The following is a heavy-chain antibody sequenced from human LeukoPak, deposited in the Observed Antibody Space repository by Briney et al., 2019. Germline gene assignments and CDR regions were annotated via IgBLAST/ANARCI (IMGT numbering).Heavy chain of an antibody. D-gene: IGHD2-15*01. Sequence: GGSLRLSCAASGFTFSDYYMSWIRQAPGKGLEWVSYISSSGSTIYYADSVKGRFTISRDNAKNSLYLQMNSLRAEDTAVYYCARVVKSKGCSGGSCYENYMDVWGKGTTVTISS. V-gene: IGHV3-11*01. CDR1: GFTFSDYY. CDR3: ARVVKSKGCSGGSCYENYMDV. J-gene: IGHJ6*03. CDR2: ISSSGSTI.